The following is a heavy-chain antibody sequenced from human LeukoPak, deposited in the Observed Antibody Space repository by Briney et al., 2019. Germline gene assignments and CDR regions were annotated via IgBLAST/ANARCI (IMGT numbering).Heavy chain of an antibody. J-gene: IGHJ4*02. CDR1: GYTFSGYY. V-gene: IGHV1-2*02. CDR3: ARDGYCSSSRCYYFDY. D-gene: IGHD2-2*01. CDR2: INPNSGGT. Sequence: GASVKVSCKASGYTFSGYYIHWVRQAPGQGLEWMGWINPNSGGTNYAQKFQGRVTMTRDTSITTAYMELSRLRSDDTAVYYCARDGYCSSSRCYYFDYWGQGTLVTVSS.